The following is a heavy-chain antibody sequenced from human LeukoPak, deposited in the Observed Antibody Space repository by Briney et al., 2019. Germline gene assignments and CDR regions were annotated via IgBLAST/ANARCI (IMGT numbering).Heavy chain of an antibody. CDR2: INHSGST. CDR3: ARGPGTGGVSP. Sequence: SQTLSLTCTVSGGSISRGSYYWSWIRQPPGKGLEWIGEINHSGSTNYNPSLKSRVTISVDTSKNQFSLKLSSVTAADTAVYYCARGPGTGGVSPWGQGTLVTVSS. CDR1: GGSISRGSYY. D-gene: IGHD1-1*01. V-gene: IGHV4-39*07. J-gene: IGHJ5*02.